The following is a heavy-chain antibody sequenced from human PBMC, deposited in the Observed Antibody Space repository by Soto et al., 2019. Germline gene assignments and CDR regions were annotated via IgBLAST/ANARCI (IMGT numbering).Heavy chain of an antibody. V-gene: IGHV4-61*01. J-gene: IGHJ4*02. CDR3: ARDVGNYYGSGNYFDY. D-gene: IGHD3-10*01. CDR2: IYYSGST. Sequence: AETLSLTCTVSVGSVSIGSYGWSWIRQPPGKGLEWIGYIYYSGSTNYNPSLKSRVTISVDTSKNQFSLKLSSVTAADTAVYYCARDVGNYYGSGNYFDYWGQGTLVTVSS. CDR1: VGSVSIGSYG.